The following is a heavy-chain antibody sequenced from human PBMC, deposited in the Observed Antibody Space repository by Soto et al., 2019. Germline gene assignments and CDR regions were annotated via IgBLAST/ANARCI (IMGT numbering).Heavy chain of an antibody. CDR1: GFTFSSYA. D-gene: IGHD6-19*01. CDR3: ARRSSGWYFDY. J-gene: IGHJ4*02. V-gene: IGHV3-23*01. Sequence: EVQLLESGGGLVQPGGSPRLSCAASGFTFSSYAMSWVRQAPGKGLEWVSAISGSGGSTYYADSVKGRFTISRDNYKNTLYLQMNSLRAEDTAVYYCARRSSGWYFDYWGQGTMVTVSS. CDR2: ISGSGGST.